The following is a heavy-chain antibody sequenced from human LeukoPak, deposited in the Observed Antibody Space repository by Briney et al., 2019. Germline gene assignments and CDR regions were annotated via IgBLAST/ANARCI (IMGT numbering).Heavy chain of an antibody. CDR2: INPMCGTT. CDR1: GGTFSNYI. Sequence: SVKVSCKASGGTFSNYIITWVRQAPGQGLEWMGNINPMCGTTKYAQKFQGRVTISADTATTTGYMELSSLRSEDTAVYYCATRRGARNNWFDPWGQGTLVTVTS. CDR3: ATRRGARNNWFDP. V-gene: IGHV1-69*08. D-gene: IGHD3-10*01. J-gene: IGHJ5*02.